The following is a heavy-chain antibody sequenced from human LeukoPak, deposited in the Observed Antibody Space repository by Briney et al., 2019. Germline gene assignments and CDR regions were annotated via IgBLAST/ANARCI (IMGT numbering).Heavy chain of an antibody. J-gene: IGHJ3*02. CDR1: GFIFSSYA. Sequence: GGSLRLSCAASGFIFSSYAMSWVRQAPGKGLEWVSTISGSGGSTYYADSVKGRFTISRDNAKNSLYLQMNSLRAEDTAVYYCARDRDRIAVAGTAFDIWGQGTMVTVSS. CDR3: ARDRDRIAVAGTAFDI. CDR2: ISGSGGST. D-gene: IGHD6-19*01. V-gene: IGHV3-23*01.